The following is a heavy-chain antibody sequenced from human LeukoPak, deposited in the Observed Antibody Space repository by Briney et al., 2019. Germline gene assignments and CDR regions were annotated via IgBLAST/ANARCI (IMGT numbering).Heavy chain of an antibody. V-gene: IGHV3-74*01. D-gene: IGHD4-23*01. Sequence: GGSLRLSCAASGFTFSSYWMNWIRQAPGKGLVWVSRIASDGSSTTYADSVKGRFSISRDNAKNTLYLQMNSLRVEDTAVYYCARGRPHGNDYWGQGTLVTVSS. CDR3: ARGRPHGNDY. CDR1: GFTFSSYW. CDR2: IASDGSST. J-gene: IGHJ4*02.